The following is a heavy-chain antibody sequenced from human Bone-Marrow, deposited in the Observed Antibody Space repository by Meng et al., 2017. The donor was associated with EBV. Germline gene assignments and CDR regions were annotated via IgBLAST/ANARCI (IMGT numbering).Heavy chain of an antibody. CDR1: GFSLSTSGVS. CDR3: AHSLEAAAGVA. J-gene: IGHJ5*02. Sequence: ITLKESCPTLGKPTRTRSLTCTFSGFSLSTSGVSVGRIRQPPGKALEWLALIYWDDDKRYSPSLKSRLTITKDTSKNQVVLTMTNMDPVDTATYYCAHSLEAAAGVAWGQGTLVTVSS. CDR2: IYWDDDK. D-gene: IGHD6-13*01. V-gene: IGHV2-5*02.